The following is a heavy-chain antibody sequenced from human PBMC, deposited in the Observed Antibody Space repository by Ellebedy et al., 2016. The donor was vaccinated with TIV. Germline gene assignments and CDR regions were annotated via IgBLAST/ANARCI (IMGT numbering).Heavy chain of an antibody. J-gene: IGHJ5*02. CDR2: IYYSGSA. V-gene: IGHV4-39*07. CDR3: ARDPALPRGRFDT. CDR1: GGSISNSDYY. Sequence: MPGGSLRLSCTVSGGSISNSDYYWNWIRQPPGKGLAWIGSIYYSGSAYYNPSLKSRVTVSVDTSKNQFSLNLSSVTAADTAVYYCARDPALPRGRFDTWGQGTLVSVSS.